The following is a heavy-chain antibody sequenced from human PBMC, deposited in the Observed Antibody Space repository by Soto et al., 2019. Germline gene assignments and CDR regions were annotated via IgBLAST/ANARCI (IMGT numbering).Heavy chain of an antibody. CDR2: IYYSGST. V-gene: IGHV4-59*08. D-gene: IGHD3-10*01. J-gene: IGHJ5*02. Sequence: SETLSLTCTVSGGSISSYYWSWIRQPPGKGLEWIGYIYYSGSTNYNPSLKSRVTISVDTSKNQFSLKLSSVTAADTAVYYCARQGRSGSWFDPWGQGTLVTVSS. CDR1: GGSISSYY. CDR3: ARQGRSGSWFDP.